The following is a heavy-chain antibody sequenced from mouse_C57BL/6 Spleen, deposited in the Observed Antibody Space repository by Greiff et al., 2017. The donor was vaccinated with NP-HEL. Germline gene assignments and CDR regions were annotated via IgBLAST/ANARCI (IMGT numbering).Heavy chain of an antibody. V-gene: IGHV1-7*01. CDR2: INPSSGYT. CDR1: GYTFTSYW. Sequence: VQLQQSGAELAKPGASVKLSCKASGYTFTSYWMHWVKQRPGQGLEWIGYINPSSGYTKYNQKFKDTATLTADKSSSPAYMQLSSLTYEDSAVYYRAIYDYSYSFDYRGQGTTLTVSS. J-gene: IGHJ2*01. CDR3: AIYDYSYSFDY. D-gene: IGHD2-4*01.